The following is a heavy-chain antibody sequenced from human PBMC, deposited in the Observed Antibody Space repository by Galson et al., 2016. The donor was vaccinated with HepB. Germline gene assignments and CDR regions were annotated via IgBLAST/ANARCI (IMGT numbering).Heavy chain of an antibody. Sequence: LRLSCAASGFTFSNYGMHWVRQAPAKGLEWVAADSMDGRRKFYADSVRGRFTISRDNSNNILFLQMSSLRADDTAVYFCAKRHEYCPPVGCSVDYWGQGTLVSVSS. CDR3: AKRHEYCPPVGCSVDY. J-gene: IGHJ4*02. V-gene: IGHV3-30*18. D-gene: IGHD2/OR15-2a*01. CDR2: DSMDGRRK. CDR1: GFTFSNYG.